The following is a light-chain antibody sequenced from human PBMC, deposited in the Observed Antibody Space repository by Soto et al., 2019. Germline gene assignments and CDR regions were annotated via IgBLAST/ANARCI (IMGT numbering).Light chain of an antibody. CDR2: GAS. V-gene: IGKV3-15*01. Sequence: EIVMTQSPATLSVSPGERATLACRSSQSVSSNLAWYQQKPGQAPRLLIYGASTRATGIPARFSGSGSGTEFTLTISSLPSEDFALYYCQQYNNWPPYTFGQGTKLDIK. CDR1: QSVSSN. CDR3: QQYNNWPPYT. J-gene: IGKJ2*01.